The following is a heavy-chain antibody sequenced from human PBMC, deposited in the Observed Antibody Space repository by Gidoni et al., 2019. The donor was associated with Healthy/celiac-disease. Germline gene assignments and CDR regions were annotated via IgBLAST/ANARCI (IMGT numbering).Heavy chain of an antibody. Sequence: SCAASGFTFSSYGMHWVRQAPGKGLEWVAVISYDGSNKYYADSVKGRFTISRDNSKNTLYLQMNSLRAEETAVYYCARDRHYGGNSYLDYWGQGTLVTVSS. D-gene: IGHD4-17*01. V-gene: IGHV3-30*03. J-gene: IGHJ4*02. CDR2: ISYDGSNK. CDR3: ARDRHYGGNSYLDY. CDR1: GFTFSSYG.